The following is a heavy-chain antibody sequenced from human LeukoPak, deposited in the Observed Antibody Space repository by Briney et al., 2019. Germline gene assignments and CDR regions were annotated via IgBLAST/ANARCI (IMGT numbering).Heavy chain of an antibody. CDR1: GGSISSSSYY. J-gene: IGHJ4*02. V-gene: IGHV4-39*07. CDR3: ARDPGGSGIDY. Sequence: RASETLSLTCTVSGGSISSSSYYWGWIRQPPGKGLEWIGSIYYSGSTNYNPSLKSRVTMSVDTSKNQFSLKLSSVTAADTAVYYCARDPGGSGIDYWGQGTLVTVSS. D-gene: IGHD3-10*01. CDR2: IYYSGST.